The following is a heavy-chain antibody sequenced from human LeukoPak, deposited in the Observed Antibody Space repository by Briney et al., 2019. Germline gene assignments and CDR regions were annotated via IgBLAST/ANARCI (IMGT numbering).Heavy chain of an antibody. Sequence: PSETLSLTCSVSGGSISSYYWSWIRQPPGKGLEWIGYIYYSGSTNYNPSLKSRVTISVDTSKNQFSLKLSSVTAAVTAVYYCARLRTYDYDISGYFNWFDPWGQGTLVTVSS. V-gene: IGHV4-59*08. D-gene: IGHD3-22*01. CDR1: GGSISSYY. J-gene: IGHJ5*02. CDR3: ARLRTYDYDISGYFNWFDP. CDR2: IYYSGST.